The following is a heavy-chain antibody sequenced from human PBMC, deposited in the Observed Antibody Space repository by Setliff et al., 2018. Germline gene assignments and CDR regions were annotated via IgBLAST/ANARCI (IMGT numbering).Heavy chain of an antibody. J-gene: IGHJ4*02. V-gene: IGHV4-30-4*01. CDR2: ISHGVST. Sequence: LSLTCTVSGASVTSFDYYWTWIRQSPGKGLEYIGHISHGVSTSYSPSLKSRLSISADTSKNQFSLKLTSVTAADTAVYYCARTHCTTTSCFYFDYWGQGTVVTVSS. D-gene: IGHD2-2*01. CDR3: ARTHCTTTSCFYFDY. CDR1: GASVTSFDYY.